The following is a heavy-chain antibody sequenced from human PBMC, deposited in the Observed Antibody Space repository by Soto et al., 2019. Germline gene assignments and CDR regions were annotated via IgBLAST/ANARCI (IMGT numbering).Heavy chain of an antibody. CDR1: GFTFSSYA. D-gene: IGHD6-25*01. J-gene: IGHJ6*02. CDR2: ISYDGSNK. CDR3: ARGEGVAAGFGMDV. Sequence: GGSLRLSCAASGFTFSSYAMHWVRQAPGKGLEWVAVISYDGSNKYYADSVKGRFTISRDNSKNTLYLQMNSLRAEDTAVYYCARGEGVAAGFGMDVWGQGTTVTVSS. V-gene: IGHV3-30-3*01.